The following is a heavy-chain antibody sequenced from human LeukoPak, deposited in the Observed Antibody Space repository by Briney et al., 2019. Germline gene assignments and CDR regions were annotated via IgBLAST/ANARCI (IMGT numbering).Heavy chain of an antibody. J-gene: IGHJ4*02. Sequence: GASVKVSCKASGYTFTGYYMHWVRQAPGQGLEWMGWINPNSGGTNYAQKFQGRVTMTRDTSISTAYMELSRLRSDDTAVYYCAREGSGYDENYFDYWGQGTLVTVSS. CDR1: GYTFTGYY. D-gene: IGHD5-12*01. V-gene: IGHV1-2*02. CDR3: AREGSGYDENYFDY. CDR2: INPNSGGT.